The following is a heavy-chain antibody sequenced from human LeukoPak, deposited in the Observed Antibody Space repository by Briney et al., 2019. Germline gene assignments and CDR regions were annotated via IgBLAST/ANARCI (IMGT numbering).Heavy chain of an antibody. D-gene: IGHD3-22*01. CDR2: INHSGST. Sequence: PGGSLRLSCAASGFTFSSYAMSWIRQPPGKGLEWIGEINHSGSTNYNPSLKSRVTISVDTSKNQFSLKLSSVTAADTAVYYCARGRVYDSSGYGGGSFDYWGQGTLVTVSS. V-gene: IGHV4-34*01. CDR3: ARGRVYDSSGYGGGSFDY. J-gene: IGHJ4*02. CDR1: GFTFSSYA.